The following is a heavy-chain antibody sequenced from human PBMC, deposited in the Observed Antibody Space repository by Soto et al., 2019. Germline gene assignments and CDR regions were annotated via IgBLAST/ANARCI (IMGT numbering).Heavy chain of an antibody. CDR2: ISYDGSNK. J-gene: IGHJ5*02. Sequence: QVQLVESGGGVVQPGRSLRLSCAASGFTFSSYAMHWVRQAPGKGLEWVAVISYDGSNKYYADSVKGRFTISRDNSKNTLYLQMNSLRAEDTAVYYCARDPLDDSSGYYSRDWFDPWGQGTLVTVSS. CDR1: GFTFSSYA. CDR3: ARDPLDDSSGYYSRDWFDP. V-gene: IGHV3-30-3*01. D-gene: IGHD3-22*01.